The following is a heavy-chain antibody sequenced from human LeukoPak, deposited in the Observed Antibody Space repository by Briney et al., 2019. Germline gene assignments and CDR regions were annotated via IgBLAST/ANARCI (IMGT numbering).Heavy chain of an antibody. D-gene: IGHD4-23*01. CDR1: GFTFSSYA. CDR3: AKDILLGGPTVVTPFDY. J-gene: IGHJ4*02. Sequence: GGSLRLSCAASGFTFSSYAMSWVRQAPGKGLEWVSAISGSGGSTYYADSVKGRFTISRDNSKNTLYLQMNSLRAEDTAVYYCAKDILLGGPTVVTPFDYWGQGTLVTVSS. CDR2: ISGSGGST. V-gene: IGHV3-23*01.